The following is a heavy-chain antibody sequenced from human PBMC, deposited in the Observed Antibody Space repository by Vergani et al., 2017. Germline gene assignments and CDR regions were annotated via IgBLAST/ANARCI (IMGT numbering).Heavy chain of an antibody. V-gene: IGHV3-7*01. J-gene: IGHJ4*02. CDR1: RFTFSSYW. Sequence: EVQLVESGGGLVQPGGSLRLSCAASRFTFSSYWMSWVRQAPGKGLEWVANIKQDGSEKYYVDSVKGRFTISRDNAKNSLYLQMNSLRAEDTAVYYCARGEYYYDSSGYYPGYWGQGTLVTVSS. CDR2: IKQDGSEK. D-gene: IGHD3-22*01. CDR3: ARGEYYYDSSGYYPGY.